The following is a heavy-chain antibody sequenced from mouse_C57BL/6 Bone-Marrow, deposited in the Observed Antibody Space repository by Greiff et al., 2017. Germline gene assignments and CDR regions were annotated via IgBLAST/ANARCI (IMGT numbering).Heavy chain of an antibody. CDR2: IRLKSDNYAT. V-gene: IGHV6-3*01. CDR1: GFTFSNYW. D-gene: IGHD2-5*01. CDR3: TSNLAWFAY. Sequence: EVQGVESGGGLVQPGGSMKLSCVASGFTFSNYWMNWVRQSPEKGLEWVAQIRLKSDNYATHYAESVKGRFTISRDDSKSSVYLQMNNLRAEDTGIYYCTSNLAWFAYWGQGTLVTVSA. J-gene: IGHJ3*01.